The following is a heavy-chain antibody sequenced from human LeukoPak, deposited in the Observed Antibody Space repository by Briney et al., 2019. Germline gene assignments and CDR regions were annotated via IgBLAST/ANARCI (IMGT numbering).Heavy chain of an antibody. Sequence: PGGSLRLSCAASGFTFSTSWMSWVRQAPGKGLEWVANIKTDGSEIYYADSVKGRFTISRDNAKNSLYLQMNSLRAEDTAVYYCANSPSNPKRPYCSSTSCYGQFDYWGQGTLVTVSS. V-gene: IGHV3-7*03. CDR1: GFTFSTSW. D-gene: IGHD2-2*01. CDR3: ANSPSNPKRPYCSSTSCYGQFDY. CDR2: IKTDGSEI. J-gene: IGHJ4*02.